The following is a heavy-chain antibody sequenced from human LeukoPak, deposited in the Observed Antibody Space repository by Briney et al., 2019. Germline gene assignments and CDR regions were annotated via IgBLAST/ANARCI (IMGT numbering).Heavy chain of an antibody. CDR3: ARDPDTAMVPFDY. CDR2: IYYSGST. CDR1: GGSISSSSYY. Sequence: PSETLSLTCTVSGGSISSSSYYWGWIRQPPGKGLEWIGSIYYSGSTYYNPSLKSRVTISVVTSKNQFSLKLSSVTAADTAVYYCARDPDTAMVPFDYWGQGPLVTVSS. D-gene: IGHD5-18*01. J-gene: IGHJ4*02. V-gene: IGHV4-39*07.